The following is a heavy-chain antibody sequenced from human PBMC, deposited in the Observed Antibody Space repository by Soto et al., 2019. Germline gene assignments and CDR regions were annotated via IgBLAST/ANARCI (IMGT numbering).Heavy chain of an antibody. Sequence: ASVKVSCKASGYTFTSYAMHWVRQAPGQRLEWMGWINAGNGNTKYSQKFQGRVTITRDTSASTAYMELSSLRSEDTAVYYCARSPYSSGYYYAIAYWGQGTQVTVSS. V-gene: IGHV1-3*01. CDR3: ARSPYSSGYYYAIAY. J-gene: IGHJ4*02. CDR1: GYTFTSYA. CDR2: INAGNGNT. D-gene: IGHD3-22*01.